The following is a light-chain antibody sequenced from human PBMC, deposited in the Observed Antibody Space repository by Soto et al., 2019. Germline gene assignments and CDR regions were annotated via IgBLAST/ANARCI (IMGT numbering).Light chain of an antibody. J-gene: IGKJ5*01. CDR1: QSVSSSY. V-gene: IGKV3-20*01. CDR2: GES. CDR3: QHFRA. Sequence: EVLFTQSPGTLSLSPGERATLSCRASQSVSSSYVAWYQQKRGKAPRLLTYGESSRATGIPDRFSGSGSGTDFTLTISRLEHEDFVLYYCQHFRAFGQGTRLEIK.